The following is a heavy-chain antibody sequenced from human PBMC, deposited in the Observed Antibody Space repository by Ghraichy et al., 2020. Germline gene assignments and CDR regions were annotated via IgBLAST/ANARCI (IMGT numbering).Heavy chain of an antibody. CDR2: ISGSGGST. V-gene: IGHV3-23*01. Sequence: GGSLRLSCAASGITFSSYAMTWVRQAPGEGLEWVSAISGSGGSTHYADSVKGRFTISRDNSKNTLYLQMNSLRAEDTAVYYCAKDAYTSDWHPHHAFDIWGQGTMVTVSS. D-gene: IGHD6-19*01. J-gene: IGHJ3*02. CDR3: AKDAYTSDWHPHHAFDI. CDR1: GITFSSYA.